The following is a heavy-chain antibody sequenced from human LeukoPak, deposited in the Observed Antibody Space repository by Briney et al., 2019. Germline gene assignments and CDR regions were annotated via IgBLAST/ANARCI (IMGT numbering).Heavy chain of an antibody. D-gene: IGHD1-26*01. Sequence: ASVKVSCKASGYTFTSYGISWVRQAPGQGLEWMGWISAYNGNTNYAQKLQGRVTMTTDTSTSTAYMELRSLRSDDTAVYYCARDQFSGSYPYYYYGMDVWGRGTTVTVSS. V-gene: IGHV1-18*01. CDR2: ISAYNGNT. J-gene: IGHJ6*02. CDR1: GYTFTSYG. CDR3: ARDQFSGSYPYYYYGMDV.